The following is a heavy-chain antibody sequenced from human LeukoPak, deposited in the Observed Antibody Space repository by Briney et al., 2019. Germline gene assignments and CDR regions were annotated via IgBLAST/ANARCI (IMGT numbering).Heavy chain of an antibody. CDR3: ARFFIYSSLPDPLTDD. D-gene: IGHD6-6*01. Sequence: GGSLRLSCAASGFAFSSYAMSWVRQAPGKGLEWVSVISGIGDSTYYTDSVKGRFTISRDNSKNTLYLQMNRLRVEDTAVYYCARFFIYSSLPDPLTDDWGQGTLVTVSS. CDR1: GFAFSSYA. V-gene: IGHV3-23*01. CDR2: ISGIGDST. J-gene: IGHJ4*02.